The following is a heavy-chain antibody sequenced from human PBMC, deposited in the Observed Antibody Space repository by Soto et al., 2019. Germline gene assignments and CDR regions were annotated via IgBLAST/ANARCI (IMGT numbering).Heavy chain of an antibody. CDR1: GFTFSSYS. CDR3: AREGLLWFGELPTYYYYYYMDV. CDR2: ISSSSTI. V-gene: IGHV3-48*01. Sequence: GGSLRLSCAASGFTFSSYSMNWVRQAPGKGLEWVSYISSSSTIYYADSVKGRFTISRDNAKNSLYLQMNSLRAEDTAVYYCAREGLLWFGELPTYYYYYYMDVWGKGTTVTV. D-gene: IGHD3-10*01. J-gene: IGHJ6*03.